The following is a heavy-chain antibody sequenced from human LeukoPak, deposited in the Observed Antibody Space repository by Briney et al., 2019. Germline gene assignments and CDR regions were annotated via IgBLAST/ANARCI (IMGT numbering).Heavy chain of an antibody. CDR1: GDSISSTSYY. Sequence: PSETLSLTCIVSGDSISSTSYYWAWIRQPPGKGLEWIGMIFYSGSAYYTPSLRGRVTLSVDTSRNQFSLNLISVTAADTGVYFWARQQRDTSLVDPWGQGTLVTVSS. CDR3: ARQQRDTSLVDP. CDR2: IFYSGSA. J-gene: IGHJ5*02. V-gene: IGHV4-39*01.